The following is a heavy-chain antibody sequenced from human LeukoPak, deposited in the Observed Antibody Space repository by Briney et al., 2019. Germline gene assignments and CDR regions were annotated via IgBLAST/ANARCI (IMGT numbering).Heavy chain of an antibody. J-gene: IGHJ6*02. CDR1: GFTLSDHY. V-gene: IGHV3-11*01. Sequence: PGGSLRLSCAASGFTLSDHYMSWIRQAPGKGLEWVSYISGSGSTIFYADSVKSRFTISRDNAKKSLYLQMNSLRAEDTAVYYCARGHYGMDVWGLGTTVTVSS. CDR3: ARGHYGMDV. CDR2: ISGSGSTI.